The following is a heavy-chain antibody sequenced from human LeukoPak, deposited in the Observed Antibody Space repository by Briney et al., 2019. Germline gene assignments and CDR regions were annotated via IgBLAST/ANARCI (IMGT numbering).Heavy chain of an antibody. D-gene: IGHD2-2*01. Sequence: GGSLRLSCVASGFTFSSYWMSWVRQAPGKGREGVANIKEDGSERYCVDSVKGRFAFSRDNAKNSLYLQMNSLRAEDTAVYYCARLCSSTSCYLGVRGDYWGQGTLVTVSS. V-gene: IGHV3-7*01. J-gene: IGHJ4*02. CDR3: ARLCSSTSCYLGVRGDY. CDR1: GFTFSSYW. CDR2: IKEDGSER.